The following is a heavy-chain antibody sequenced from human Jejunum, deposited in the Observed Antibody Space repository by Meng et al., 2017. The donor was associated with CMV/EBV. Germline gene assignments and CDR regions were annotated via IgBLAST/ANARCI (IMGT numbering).Heavy chain of an antibody. CDR1: GFALSDYY. CDR3: ARRRDYFDS. J-gene: IGHJ4*02. Sequence: LSCAASGFALSDYYMSWIRQAPGEGLEWLSYISSSGTTTYYVDSVRGRFTISRDNAKNSLYLQMSSLRGEDTAVYYCARRRDYFDSWGQGTLVTVSS. V-gene: IGHV3-11*01. CDR2: ISSSGTTT.